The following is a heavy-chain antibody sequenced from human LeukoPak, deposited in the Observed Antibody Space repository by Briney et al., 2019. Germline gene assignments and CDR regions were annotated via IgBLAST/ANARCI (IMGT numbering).Heavy chain of an antibody. J-gene: IGHJ4*02. CDR2: ISGSGGST. D-gene: IGHD2-15*01. Sequence: GGSLRLSXAASGFTFSSYAMSWVRQAPGKGLEWVSAISGSGGSTYYADSVKGRFTISRDNSKNTLYLQMNSLRTEDTALYYCAKDLYYYFDYWGQGTLVTVSS. CDR3: AKDLYYYFDY. V-gene: IGHV3-23*01. CDR1: GFTFSSYA.